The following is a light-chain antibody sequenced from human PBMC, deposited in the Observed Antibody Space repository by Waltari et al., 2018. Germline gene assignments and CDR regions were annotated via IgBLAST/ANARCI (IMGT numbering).Light chain of an antibody. CDR1: SSDVGGYNY. Sequence: QSALTQPASVSGSPGQSISISCTGTSSDVGGYNYVSWYQQNPGKAPKLMIYDVTKRPSGVSNRFSGSNSGNAASLTISGLQAEDEADYYCSSYTSRSTWVFGGGTKLTVL. CDR3: SSYTSRSTWV. V-gene: IGLV2-14*01. CDR2: DVT. J-gene: IGLJ3*02.